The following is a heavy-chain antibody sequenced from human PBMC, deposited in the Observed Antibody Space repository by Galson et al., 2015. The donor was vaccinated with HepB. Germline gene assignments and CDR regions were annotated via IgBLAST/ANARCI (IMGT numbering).Heavy chain of an antibody. CDR1: GGTFSSYT. V-gene: IGHV1-69*02. Sequence: VKVSCKASGGTFSSYTISWVRQAPGQGLEWMGRIIPILGIANYAQKFQGRVTITADKSTSTAYMELSSLRSEDTAVYYCARVSKVAASHHPTFDLWGRGTLVTVSS. CDR2: IIPILGIA. J-gene: IGHJ2*01. CDR3: ARVSKVAASHHPTFDL. D-gene: IGHD4-23*01.